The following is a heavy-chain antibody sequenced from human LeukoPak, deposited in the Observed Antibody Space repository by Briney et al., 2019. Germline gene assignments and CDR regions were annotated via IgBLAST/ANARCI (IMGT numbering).Heavy chain of an antibody. V-gene: IGHV3-48*04. D-gene: IGHD5-18*01. CDR2: ISSSSSTI. CDR1: GFTFSSYS. J-gene: IGHJ3*02. CDR3: AREERDSYGSLYAFDI. Sequence: AGGSLRLSCAASGFTFSSYSMNWVRQAPGKGLEWVSYISSSSSTIYYADSVKGRFTISRDNAKNSLYLQMNSLRAEDTAVYYCAREERDSYGSLYAFDIWGQGTMVTVSS.